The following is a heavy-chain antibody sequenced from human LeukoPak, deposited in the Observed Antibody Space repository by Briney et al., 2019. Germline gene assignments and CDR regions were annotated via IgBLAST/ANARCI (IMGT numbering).Heavy chain of an antibody. Sequence: SETLSLTCTVSGGSISSSSYSWSWIRQPPGKGLEWIGSIYYSGSTYYNPSLKSRVTISVDTSKNQFSLKLSSVTAADTAVYYCARPSGSGSYHWGQGTLVTASS. J-gene: IGHJ4*02. CDR3: ARPSGSGSYH. CDR1: GGSISSSSYS. D-gene: IGHD3-10*01. CDR2: IYYSGST. V-gene: IGHV4-39*01.